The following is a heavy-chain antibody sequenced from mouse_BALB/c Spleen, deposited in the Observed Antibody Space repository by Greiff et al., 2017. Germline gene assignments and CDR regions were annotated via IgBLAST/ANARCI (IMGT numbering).Heavy chain of an antibody. CDR1: GYAFTNYL. Sequence: VKLQESGAELVRPGTSVKVSCKASGYAFTNYLIEWVKQRPGQGLEWIGVINPGSGGTNYNEKFKGKATLTADKSSSTAYMQLSSLTSDDSAVYFCARGTGTSFAYWGQGTLVTVSA. CDR3: ARGTGTSFAY. D-gene: IGHD4-1*01. V-gene: IGHV1-54*01. J-gene: IGHJ3*01. CDR2: INPGSGGT.